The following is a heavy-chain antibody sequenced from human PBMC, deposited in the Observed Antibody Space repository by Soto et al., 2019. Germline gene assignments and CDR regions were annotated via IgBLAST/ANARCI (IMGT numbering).Heavy chain of an antibody. D-gene: IGHD3-3*01. V-gene: IGHV5-51*01. CDR1: GYSFTSYW. CDR3: ARHPYYDFWSGYEPLFDY. CDR2: IYPGDSDT. J-gene: IGHJ4*02. Sequence: GESLKISCKGSGYSFTSYWIGWVRQMPGKGLEWMGIIYPGDSDTRYSPSFQGQVTISADKSISTAYLQWSSLKASDTAMYYCARHPYYDFWSGYEPLFDYWGQGTLVTVPS.